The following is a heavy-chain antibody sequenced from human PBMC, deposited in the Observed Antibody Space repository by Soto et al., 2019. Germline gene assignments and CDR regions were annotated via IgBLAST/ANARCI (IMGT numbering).Heavy chain of an antibody. CDR2: ISSSSSYI. CDR3: ARGPYCSSTSCYGLDDAFDI. D-gene: IGHD2-2*01. Sequence: GGSLRLSCAASGFTFSSYSMNWVRQAPGKGLEWVSSISSSSSYIYYADSVKGRFTISRDNAKNSLYLQMNSLRAEDTAVYYCARGPYCSSTSCYGLDDAFDIWGQGTMVTVSS. J-gene: IGHJ3*02. V-gene: IGHV3-21*01. CDR1: GFTFSSYS.